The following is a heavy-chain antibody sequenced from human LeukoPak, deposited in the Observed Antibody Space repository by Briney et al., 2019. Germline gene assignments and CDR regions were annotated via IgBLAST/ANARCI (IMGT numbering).Heavy chain of an antibody. V-gene: IGHV3-23*01. CDR3: AKLSNWNYLGYMDV. J-gene: IGHJ6*03. D-gene: IGHD1-7*01. Sequence: GGSLRLSCAASGFTFSSYAMSWVRQTPGKGLEWVSTISAGGGNTYYADSVKGRFTISRDNSKNTLYLQMNSLRAEDTAVFYCAKLSNWNYLGYMDVRGKGTTVTVSS. CDR2: ISAGGGNT. CDR1: GFTFSSYA.